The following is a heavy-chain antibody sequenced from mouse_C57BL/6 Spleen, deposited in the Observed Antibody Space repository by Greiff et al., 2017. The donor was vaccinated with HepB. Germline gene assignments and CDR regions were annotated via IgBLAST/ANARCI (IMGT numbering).Heavy chain of an antibody. CDR3: ARSASYYYGSTLLFDY. CDR2: IYPGDGDT. CDR1: GYAFSSSW. D-gene: IGHD1-1*01. V-gene: IGHV1-82*01. Sequence: VQLQQSGPELVKPGASVKISCKASGYAFSSSWMNWVKQRPGKGLEWIGRIYPGDGDTNYNGKFKGKATLTADKSSNTAYMQLSSLTSEDSAVYFCARSASYYYGSTLLFDYWGQGTTLTVSS. J-gene: IGHJ2*01.